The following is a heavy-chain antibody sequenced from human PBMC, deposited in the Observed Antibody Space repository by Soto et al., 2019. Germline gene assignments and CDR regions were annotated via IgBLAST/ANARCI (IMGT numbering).Heavy chain of an antibody. Sequence: QVQLVQSGAEVKKPGSSVKVSCKASGGTFSSYAISWVRQAPGQGLEWMGGIIPIFGTANYAQKFQGRVTITADDSPSTADMELRSLRSEDTAVYYCALRYGSGSNYYYYGMDVWGQGTTVTVSS. CDR3: ALRYGSGSNYYYYGMDV. V-gene: IGHV1-69*12. D-gene: IGHD3-10*01. CDR2: IIPIFGTA. CDR1: GGTFSSYA. J-gene: IGHJ6*02.